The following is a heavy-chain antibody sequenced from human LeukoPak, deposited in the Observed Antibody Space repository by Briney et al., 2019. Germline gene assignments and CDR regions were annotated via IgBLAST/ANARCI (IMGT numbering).Heavy chain of an antibody. CDR1: GGSISNYY. CDR3: ASGLEGLWFDP. CDR2: IYYSESA. D-gene: IGHD6-6*01. J-gene: IGHJ5*02. Sequence: SSETLSLTCTVAGGSISNYYWSWIRQAPGEGLEWIGSIYYSESANYNPSLQSRVTISLDTSKNKFSLKLTSVTAADTAVYYCASGLEGLWFDPWGQGTLVTVSS. V-gene: IGHV4-59*12.